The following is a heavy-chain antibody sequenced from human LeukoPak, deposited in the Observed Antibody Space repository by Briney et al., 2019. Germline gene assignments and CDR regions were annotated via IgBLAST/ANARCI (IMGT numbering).Heavy chain of an antibody. D-gene: IGHD3-22*01. CDR3: ARDIFAPQDSSGSTPYYCMDV. V-gene: IGHV4-59*11. Sequence: SETLSLTCTVSGGFISSHYWSWIRQPPGKGLEWIGYIYDSGSTNYNPSLKSRVTISVDTSKNQFSLKLSSVTAADTAVYYCARDIFAPQDSSGSTPYYCMDVWGKGTTVTVSS. CDR1: GGFISSHY. CDR2: IYDSGST. J-gene: IGHJ6*03.